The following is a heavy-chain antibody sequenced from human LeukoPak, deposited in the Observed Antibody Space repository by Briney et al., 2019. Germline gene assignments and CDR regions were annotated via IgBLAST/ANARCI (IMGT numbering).Heavy chain of an antibody. Sequence: SETLSLTCTVSGGSISSYYWSWIRQPAGKGLEWIGRIYTSGSTNYNPSLKSRVTMSVDTSKSQFSLKLSSVTAADTAVYYCARHDIVGARGGFDYWGQGTLVTVSS. CDR1: GGSISSYY. V-gene: IGHV4-4*07. CDR3: ARHDIVGARGGFDY. D-gene: IGHD1-26*01. J-gene: IGHJ4*02. CDR2: IYTSGST.